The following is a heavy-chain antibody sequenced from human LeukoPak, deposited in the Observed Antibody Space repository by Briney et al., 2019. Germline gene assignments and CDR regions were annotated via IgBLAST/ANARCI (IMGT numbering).Heavy chain of an antibody. J-gene: IGHJ4*02. CDR1: GFTFSSYW. V-gene: IGHV3-7*03. CDR2: IKQDGSEK. CDR3: AREDVKSFDY. Sequence: GGSLRLSCAASGFTFSSYWMAWVRQVPGKGLEWVANIKQDGSEKYYVDSVRGRFTISRDNAKNSLYLQMNNLRAEDTAVYYCAREDVKSFDYWGQGTLVTVSS.